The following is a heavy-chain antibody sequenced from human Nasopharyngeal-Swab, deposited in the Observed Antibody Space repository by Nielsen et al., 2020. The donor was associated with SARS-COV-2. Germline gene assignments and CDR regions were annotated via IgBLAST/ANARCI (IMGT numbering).Heavy chain of an antibody. D-gene: IGHD3-22*01. V-gene: IGHV3-33*08. CDR2: IWYDGSNK. Sequence: WGSLSLSCAASGFTFSSYGMHWVRQAPGKGLVWVAVIWYDGSNKYYADSVKGRFTISRDNSKNTLYLQMNSLRAEDTAVYYCARDSAYYYDSSGYRYDAFDIWGQGTMVTVSS. J-gene: IGHJ3*02. CDR1: GFTFSSYG. CDR3: ARDSAYYYDSSGYRYDAFDI.